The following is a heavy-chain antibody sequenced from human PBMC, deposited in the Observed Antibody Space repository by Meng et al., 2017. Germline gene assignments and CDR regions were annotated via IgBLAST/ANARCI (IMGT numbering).Heavy chain of an antibody. J-gene: IGHJ4*02. V-gene: IGHV2-5*02. D-gene: IGHD3-3*01. CDR1: WFSSITSGVS. Sequence: GTGPTMVKHTKTCRLTCILLWFSSITSGVSVGLIRQPPGKVLEWLALIFWDDDKRYSPTLKSRLTITKDTSKNQVVLTMTNMDPVDTATYYCARPRNDLLHFDYWGQGTLVTVSS. CDR2: IFWDDDK. CDR3: ARPRNDLLHFDY.